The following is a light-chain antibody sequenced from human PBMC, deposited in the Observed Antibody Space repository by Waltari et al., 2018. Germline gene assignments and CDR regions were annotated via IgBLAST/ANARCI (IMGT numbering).Light chain of an antibody. CDR1: QSISNY. Sequence: DIQMTQSPSSLSASVGDRFTITCRASQSISNYLNWYQQKPGKAPKLLIYAASSLQSGVPSRFSGSGSGTEFTLTINSLQPEDFSTYYCQQSYSTPRTFGQGTKLDIK. CDR2: AAS. J-gene: IGKJ2*01. V-gene: IGKV1-39*01. CDR3: QQSYSTPRT.